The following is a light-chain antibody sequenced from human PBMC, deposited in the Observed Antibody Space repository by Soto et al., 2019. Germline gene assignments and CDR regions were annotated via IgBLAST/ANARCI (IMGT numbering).Light chain of an antibody. CDR3: QQYYTIPLT. CDR1: QSVLYNSNNKTY. Sequence: DNVMTQSPDSLAVSLGDWATINCKSSQSVLYNSNNKTYLAWYQQKPGQPPKLLIYWASTRESGVPDRFSGSGSGTDFTLTISSLQAEDVAVYYCQQYYTIPLTFGGGTKVDIK. J-gene: IGKJ4*01. V-gene: IGKV4-1*01. CDR2: WAS.